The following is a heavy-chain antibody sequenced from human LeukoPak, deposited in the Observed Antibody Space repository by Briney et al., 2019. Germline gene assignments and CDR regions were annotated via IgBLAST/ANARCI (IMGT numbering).Heavy chain of an antibody. D-gene: IGHD3-22*01. Sequence: GGSLRLSCAASGFTFSSYAMSWVRQAPGKGLEWVSAISGSGGSTYYADSAKGRFTISRDNSKNTLYLQMNSLRAEDAAVYYCAKTYYYDSSGYFMDYWGQGTLVTVSS. CDR1: GFTFSSYA. J-gene: IGHJ4*02. CDR2: ISGSGGST. CDR3: AKTYYYDSSGYFMDY. V-gene: IGHV3-23*01.